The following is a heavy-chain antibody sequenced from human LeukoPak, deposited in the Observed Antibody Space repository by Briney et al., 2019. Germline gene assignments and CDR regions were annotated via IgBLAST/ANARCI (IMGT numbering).Heavy chain of an antibody. CDR3: AELGITMIGGV. CDR1: GFTFSSYE. J-gene: IGHJ6*04. Sequence: GGSLRLSCAASGFTFSSYEMNWVRQAPGKGLVWVSRISDVGSHTFYADSVKGRFAMSRDNAKNSLYLQMNSLRAEDTAVYYCAELGITMIGGVWGKGTTVTISS. D-gene: IGHD3-10*02. CDR2: ISDVGSHT. V-gene: IGHV3-48*03.